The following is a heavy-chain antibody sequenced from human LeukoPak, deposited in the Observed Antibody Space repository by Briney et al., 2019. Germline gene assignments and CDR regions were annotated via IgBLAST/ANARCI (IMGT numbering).Heavy chain of an antibody. J-gene: IGHJ3*02. Sequence: ASVKVSCKASGYTFTDYYMHWVRQAPGQGFEWMGRINPNSGGTNYAQKFQGRVTMTRDTSISTAYMELRRLRSDDTAVYYCARDRGTTYASDIWGQGTMVTVFS. D-gene: IGHD4-17*01. CDR3: ARDRGTTYASDI. V-gene: IGHV1-2*06. CDR2: INPNSGGT. CDR1: GYTFTDYY.